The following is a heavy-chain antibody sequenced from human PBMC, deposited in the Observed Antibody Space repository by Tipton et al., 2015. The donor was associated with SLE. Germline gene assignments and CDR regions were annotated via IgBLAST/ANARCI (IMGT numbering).Heavy chain of an antibody. CDR2: IRYDGSNK. CDR3: AKDTDYYGQGHYFDY. V-gene: IGHV3-30*02. Sequence: SGFTFSSYGMHWVRQAPGKGLEWVAFIRYDGSNKYYADSVKGRFTISRDNAKNSLYLQMNSLRAEDTALYYCAKDTDYYGQGHYFDYWGQGTLVTVSS. J-gene: IGHJ4*02. CDR1: GFTFSSYG. D-gene: IGHD3-10*01.